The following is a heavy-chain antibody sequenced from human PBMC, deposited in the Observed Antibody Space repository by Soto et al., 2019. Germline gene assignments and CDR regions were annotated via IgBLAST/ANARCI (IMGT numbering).Heavy chain of an antibody. D-gene: IGHD2-15*01. Sequence: VGSLRLSCAASGFTVSSNYMSWVRQAPGKGLEWVSLIYSGGSTDYAGSVKGRFTVSRDNSKNTLYLQMNSLRAEDTAVYYCARLREAAAIDYWGQGTLVTVSS. V-gene: IGHV3-53*01. CDR2: IYSGGST. CDR1: GFTVSSNY. J-gene: IGHJ4*02. CDR3: ARLREAAAIDY.